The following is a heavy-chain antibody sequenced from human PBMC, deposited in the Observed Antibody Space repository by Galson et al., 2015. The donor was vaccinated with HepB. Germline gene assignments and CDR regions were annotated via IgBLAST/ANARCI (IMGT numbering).Heavy chain of an antibody. J-gene: IGHJ4*02. D-gene: IGHD2-21*01. V-gene: IGHV6-1*01. CDR3: ARAYCGVDCSYFDY. CDR1: GDSVSRNSAS. Sequence: CAISGDSVSRNSASWNWIRQSPSRGLEWLGRTYYRSKWYNDYAVSVKSRISINRDTSKNQFSLQLNSVTPEDTAVYYCARAYCGVDCSYFDYWGQGTLVTVSS. CDR2: TYYRSKWYN.